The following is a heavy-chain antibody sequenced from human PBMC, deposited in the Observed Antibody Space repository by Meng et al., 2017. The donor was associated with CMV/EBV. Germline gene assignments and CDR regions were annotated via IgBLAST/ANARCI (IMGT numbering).Heavy chain of an antibody. Sequence: SETLSLTCTVSAGSISSYYWTWIRQPPGKGLEWVGYIYYNGNTNYNPSLKSRVTISADTSKNQFSLKMSYVTAADTAVYYCARVGVGESFDYWGQGTLVTVSS. CDR3: ARVGVGESFDY. CDR1: AGSISSYY. CDR2: IYYNGNT. D-gene: IGHD3-10*01. V-gene: IGHV4-59*01. J-gene: IGHJ4*02.